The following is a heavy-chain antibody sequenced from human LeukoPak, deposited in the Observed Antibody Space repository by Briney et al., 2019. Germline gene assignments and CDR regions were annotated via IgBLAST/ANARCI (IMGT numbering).Heavy chain of an antibody. V-gene: IGHV1-18*01. CDR3: ARVGHCSSTSCYPPFDY. J-gene: IGHJ4*02. D-gene: IGHD2-2*01. CDR1: GYTFTTYG. Sequence: ASVKVSCKASGYTFTTYGISWVRQAPGQGLEWMGWISAYNGNTNYAQKLQGRVTMTTDTSTTTAYMELRGLRSDDTAVYYCARVGHCSSTSCYPPFDYWGQGTLVTVSS. CDR2: ISAYNGNT.